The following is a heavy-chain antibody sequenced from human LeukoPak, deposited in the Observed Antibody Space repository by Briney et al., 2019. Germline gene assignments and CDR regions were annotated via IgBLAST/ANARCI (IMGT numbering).Heavy chain of an antibody. J-gene: IGHJ4*02. V-gene: IGHV1-2*02. CDR3: ARDVGDYYGSGSYYDY. CDR2: INPNSGGT. D-gene: IGHD3-10*01. Sequence: AASVKVSCKASGYTFIGYYMHWVRQDPGQGLEWMGWINPNSGGTNYAQKFQGRVTMTRDTSISTAYMELGRLRSDDTAVYYCARDVGDYYGSGSYYDYWGQGTLVTVSS. CDR1: GYTFIGYY.